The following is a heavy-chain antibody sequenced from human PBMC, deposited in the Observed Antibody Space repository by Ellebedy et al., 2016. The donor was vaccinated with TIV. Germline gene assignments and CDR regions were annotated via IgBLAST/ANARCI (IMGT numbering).Heavy chain of an antibody. CDR1: GFTFSSYT. Sequence: GESLKISCAASGFTFSSYTMNWVRLAPGKGLEWVSSISSSSSYIYYADSVKGRFTISRDNAKNSLYLQMNSLRAEDTAVYYCARKVPAPTTVPPNWYFDLWGRGTLVTVSS. CDR3: ARKVPAPTTVPPNWYFDL. V-gene: IGHV3-21*01. CDR2: ISSSSSYI. D-gene: IGHD4-17*01. J-gene: IGHJ2*01.